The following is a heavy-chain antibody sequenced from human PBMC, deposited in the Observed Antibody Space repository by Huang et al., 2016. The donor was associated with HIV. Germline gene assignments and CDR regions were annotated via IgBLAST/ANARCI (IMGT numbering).Heavy chain of an antibody. Sequence: QVQLVQSGAEVKKSGASVKVSCKASGYILTSHYIHWVRQAPGQGLGGMGMINPREGTTNYAQKFQGRVTVTWVASTNTVDMEVSSLRSEDTALYYCARGNLQTSGTYLNAFDIWGQGSMVAVSS. CDR1: GYILTSHY. D-gene: IGHD1-26*01. J-gene: IGHJ3*02. V-gene: IGHV1-46*01. CDR3: ARGNLQTSGTYLNAFDI. CDR2: INPREGTT.